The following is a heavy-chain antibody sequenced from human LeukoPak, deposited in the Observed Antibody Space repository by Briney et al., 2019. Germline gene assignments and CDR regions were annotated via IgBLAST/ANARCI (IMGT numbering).Heavy chain of an antibody. CDR2: INHSGST. D-gene: IGHD6-13*01. CDR1: GGSFSGYY. Sequence: SETLSLTCAVYGGSFSGYYWSWIRQPPGKGLEWIGEINHSGSTNYNPSLKSRVTISVDTSKNQFSLKLSSVTAADTAVYYRARASIAAAGNWFDPWGQGTLVTVSS. V-gene: IGHV4-34*01. CDR3: ARASIAAAGNWFDP. J-gene: IGHJ5*02.